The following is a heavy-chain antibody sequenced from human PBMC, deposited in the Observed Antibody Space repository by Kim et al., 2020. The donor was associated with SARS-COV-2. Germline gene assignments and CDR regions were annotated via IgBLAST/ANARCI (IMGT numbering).Heavy chain of an antibody. V-gene: IGHV3-21*01. CDR2: SSYK. J-gene: IGHJ4*02. D-gene: IGHD6-19*01. CDR3: ARDRHLGW. Sequence: SSYKYYTDSVKGRFTISRDNAKNSLYLQMNSLRAEDTAVYYCARDRHLGWWGQGTLVTVSS.